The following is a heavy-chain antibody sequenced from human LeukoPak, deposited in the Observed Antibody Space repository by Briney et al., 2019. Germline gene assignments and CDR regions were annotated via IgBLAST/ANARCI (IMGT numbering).Heavy chain of an antibody. CDR3: TRVGYCSSTSCYASSGGDY. Sequence: GGSLRLSCTASGFTFGDYAMSWFRQAPGKGLEWVGSIRSKAYGGTTEYAASVKGRFTISRDDSKSIAYLQMNSLKTEDTAVYYCTRVGYCSSTSCYASSGGDYWGQGTLVTVSS. CDR1: GFTFGDYA. CDR2: IRSKAYGGTT. J-gene: IGHJ4*02. V-gene: IGHV3-49*03. D-gene: IGHD2-2*01.